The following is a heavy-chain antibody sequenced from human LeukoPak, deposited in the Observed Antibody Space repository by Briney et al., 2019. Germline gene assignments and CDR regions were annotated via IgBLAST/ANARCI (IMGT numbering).Heavy chain of an antibody. CDR3: ARGLYSGYADYFDY. D-gene: IGHD5-12*01. CDR2: INHSGST. CDR1: GGSSSGYY. Sequence: SETLSLTCAVYGGSSSGYYWSWIRQPPGKGLEWIGEINHSGSTNYNPSLKSRVTIPVDTSKNQFSLKLSSVTAADTAVYYCARGLYSGYADYFDYWGQGTLVTVSS. J-gene: IGHJ4*02. V-gene: IGHV4-34*01.